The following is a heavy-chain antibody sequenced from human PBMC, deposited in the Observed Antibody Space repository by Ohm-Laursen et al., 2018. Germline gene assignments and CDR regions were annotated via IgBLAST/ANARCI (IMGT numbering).Heavy chain of an antibody. J-gene: IGHJ4*02. V-gene: IGHV1-2*02. CDR3: ARGRASGSFFFDY. CDR2: INPNSGGT. Sequence: SVKVSCKASGYTLTGYYMHWVRQAPGQSLEWMGWINPNSGGTNYAQKFQGRVTMTRDTSISTVSMELTRLISDDTAVYYCARGRASGSFFFDYWGQGTLVTVSS. D-gene: IGHD3-10*01. CDR1: GYTLTGYY.